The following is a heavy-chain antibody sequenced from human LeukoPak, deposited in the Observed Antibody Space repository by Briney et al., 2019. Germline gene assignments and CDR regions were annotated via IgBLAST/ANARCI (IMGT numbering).Heavy chain of an antibody. CDR3: ARGGGSGWFN. V-gene: IGHV4-34*01. D-gene: IGHD6-19*01. CDR1: GGSFSGYY. CDR2: INHSGST. Sequence: SETLSLTCAVYGGSFSGYYWSWIRQPPGKGLEWIGEINHSGSTNYNPSLKSRVTISVVTSKNQFSLKLSSVTAADTAVYYCARGGGSGWFNWGQGTLVTVSS. J-gene: IGHJ4*02.